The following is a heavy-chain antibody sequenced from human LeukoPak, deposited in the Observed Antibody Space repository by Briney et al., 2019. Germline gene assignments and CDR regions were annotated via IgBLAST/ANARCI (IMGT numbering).Heavy chain of an antibody. Sequence: PGGSLRLSXAASGFTFSSYGMHWVCQAPGKGLEWVAFRRYDGSNKYYADSVKGRFTISRDNSKNTLYLQMNSLRAEDTAVYYCAIRGYCSNSSCSAGDYWGQGTLVTVSS. J-gene: IGHJ4*02. V-gene: IGHV3-30*02. CDR1: GFTFSSYG. CDR3: AIRGYCSNSSCSAGDY. CDR2: RRYDGSNK. D-gene: IGHD2-2*01.